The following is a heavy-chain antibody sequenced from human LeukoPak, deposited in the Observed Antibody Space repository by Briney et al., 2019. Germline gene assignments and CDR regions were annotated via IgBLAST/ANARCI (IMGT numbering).Heavy chain of an antibody. J-gene: IGHJ5*02. CDR3: ARAYDILTGGWFDP. V-gene: IGHV1-2*02. CDR2: IIPNSGGT. D-gene: IGHD3-9*01. CDR1: GYTFTGYY. Sequence: GASVKVSCKASGYTFTGYYMHWVRQAPGQGLEWMGWIIPNSGGTSYAQKFQGRVTMTRDTSISTAYMELRSLRSDDTAVYYCARAYDILTGGWFDPWGQGTLVTVSS.